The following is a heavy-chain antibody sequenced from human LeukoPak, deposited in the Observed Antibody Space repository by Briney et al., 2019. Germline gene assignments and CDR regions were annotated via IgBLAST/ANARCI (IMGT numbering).Heavy chain of an antibody. CDR1: GGTFISYA. Sequence: ASVKVSCKASGGTFISYAISWVRQAPGQGLEWMGGIIPIFGTANYAQKFQGRVTITADESTSTAYMELSSLRSEDTAVYYCARIEAVAGTRRPYYFDYWGQGTLVTVSS. D-gene: IGHD6-19*01. CDR3: ARIEAVAGTRRPYYFDY. CDR2: IIPIFGTA. J-gene: IGHJ4*02. V-gene: IGHV1-69*13.